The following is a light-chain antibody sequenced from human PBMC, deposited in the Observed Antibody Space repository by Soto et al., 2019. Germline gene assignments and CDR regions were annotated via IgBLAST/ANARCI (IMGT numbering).Light chain of an antibody. Sequence: DIQMTQSPSSVSASVGDRVTITCRASQGINSWLAWYQQKKGKAPKLLIYAVSNLQSGVPSRFRGSGSGTDFTLTISSLQPEDFATYFCNQSSNFPLTFGAGPTV. CDR1: QGINSW. J-gene: IGKJ4*01. CDR3: NQSSNFPLT. V-gene: IGKV1-12*01. CDR2: AVS.